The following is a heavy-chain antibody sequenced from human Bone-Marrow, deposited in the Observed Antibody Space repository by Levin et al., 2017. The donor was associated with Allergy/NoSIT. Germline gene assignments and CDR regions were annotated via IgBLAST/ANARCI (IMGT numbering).Heavy chain of an antibody. D-gene: IGHD2-15*01. Sequence: SETLSLTCTVSGGSISSYYWSWIRQPPGKGLEWIGYIYYSGSTNYNPSLKSRVTISVDTSKNQFSLKLSSVTAADTAVYYCARGVGYCSGGSCYARLKGDYYYYYMDVWGKGTTVTVSS. CDR3: ARGVGYCSGGSCYARLKGDYYYYYMDV. J-gene: IGHJ6*03. CDR1: GGSISSYY. CDR2: IYYSGST. V-gene: IGHV4-59*01.